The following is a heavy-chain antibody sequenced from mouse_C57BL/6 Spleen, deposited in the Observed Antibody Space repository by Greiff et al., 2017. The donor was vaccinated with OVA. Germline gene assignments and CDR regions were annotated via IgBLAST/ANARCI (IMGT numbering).Heavy chain of an antibody. CDR1: GFTFTEYT. J-gene: IGHJ1*03. Sequence: VQLQQSGAELVKPGASVKLSCKASGFTFTEYTIHWVKQRSGQGLEWIGWFYPGSGSIKYNEKFPDKATLTADKSSSTVYMERSRLTSEDAAVYIVARHEDSYGSTDLYFGVWGTGTTVTVST. CDR3: ARHEDSYGSTDLYFGV. D-gene: IGHD1-1*01. V-gene: IGHV1-62-2*01. CDR2: FYPGSGSI.